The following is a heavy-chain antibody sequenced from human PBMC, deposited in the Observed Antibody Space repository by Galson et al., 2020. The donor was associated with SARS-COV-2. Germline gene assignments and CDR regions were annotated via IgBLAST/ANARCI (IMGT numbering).Heavy chain of an antibody. CDR1: GFTFGRYA. CDR3: TKDRGNDYGDQLES. Sequence: GESLKISCAASGFTFGRYAMSWVRQAPGKGLEWVSRISGGGASTYHADSVKGRFTISRDTSKNTLYLQMNSLRAEDTALYYCTKDRGNDYGDQLESWGQGTLVSVS. V-gene: IGHV3-23*01. J-gene: IGHJ5*02. CDR2: ISGGGAST. D-gene: IGHD4-17*01.